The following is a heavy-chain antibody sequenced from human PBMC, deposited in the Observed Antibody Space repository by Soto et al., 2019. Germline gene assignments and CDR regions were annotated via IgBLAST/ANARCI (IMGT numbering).Heavy chain of an antibody. D-gene: IGHD6-6*01. CDR3: ARDPPGLGSSSFDF. V-gene: IGHV3-66*01. Sequence: GGSLRLSCAASGFTVNSNYMSWFRQAPGKGLECVSVVHPGGTTSYADSVKGRFTVSRDNSKNILYLQMNTLRAEDTAVYYCARDPPGLGSSSFDFWGQGTRVTVAS. J-gene: IGHJ4*02. CDR1: GFTVNSNY. CDR2: VHPGGTT.